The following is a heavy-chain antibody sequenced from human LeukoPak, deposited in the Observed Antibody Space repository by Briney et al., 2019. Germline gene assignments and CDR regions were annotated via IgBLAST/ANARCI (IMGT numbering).Heavy chain of an antibody. J-gene: IGHJ6*04. CDR2: ISSSGSTI. CDR1: GFTFSSCE. V-gene: IGHV3-48*03. Sequence: GGSLRLSCAASGFTFSSCEMNCVRQAPGKGLEWVSYISSSGSTIYYADSVKGRFTISRDNAKNSLYLQMNSLRAEDTAVYYCAELGITMIGGVWGKGTTVTISS. D-gene: IGHD3-10*02. CDR3: AELGITMIGGV.